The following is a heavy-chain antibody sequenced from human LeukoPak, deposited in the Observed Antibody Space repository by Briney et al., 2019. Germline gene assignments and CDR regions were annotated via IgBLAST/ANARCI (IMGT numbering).Heavy chain of an antibody. J-gene: IGHJ4*02. CDR2: ISSSSSYI. Sequence: KPGGSLRLSCAASGFTFSSYSMNCVRQAPGKGLEWVSSISSSSSYIDYADSVKGRFTISRDNAKKSLYLQMNTLRAEDTAVYYCARAYSGTYEDYWGQGTLVTVSS. V-gene: IGHV3-21*01. D-gene: IGHD1-26*01. CDR3: ARAYSGTYEDY. CDR1: GFTFSSYS.